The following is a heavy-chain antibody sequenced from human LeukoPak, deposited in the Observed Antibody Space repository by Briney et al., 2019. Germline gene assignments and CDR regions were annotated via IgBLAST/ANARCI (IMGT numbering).Heavy chain of an antibody. D-gene: IGHD4-17*01. CDR1: GYTFTGYY. V-gene: IGHV1-2*02. J-gene: IGHJ6*03. CDR3: ARDYSVSYYYYYYKDV. Sequence: GASVKVSCKASGYTFTGYYMHWVRQAPGQGLEWMGWINPNSGGTNYAQKFQGRVTMTRDTSISTAYMELSRLRSDDTAVYYCARDYSVSYYYYYYKDVWGKGTTVTVSS. CDR2: INPNSGGT.